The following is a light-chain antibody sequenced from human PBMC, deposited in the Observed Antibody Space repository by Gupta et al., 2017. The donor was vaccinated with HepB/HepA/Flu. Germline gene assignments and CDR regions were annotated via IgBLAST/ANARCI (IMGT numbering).Light chain of an antibody. CDR2: HVS. J-gene: IGLJ2*01. CDR3: NSYTYTASLVV. Sequence: QSALTQPASVSGSLGQSITISSTATSSDVGDYNYVSWYQQYPGQAPKLFIFHVSNRPSGVSDLFSGSKSGNTPSLTISGLRAEGEAAYYCNSYTYTASLVVFGGGTKLPVL. V-gene: IGLV2-14*03. CDR1: SSDVGDYNY.